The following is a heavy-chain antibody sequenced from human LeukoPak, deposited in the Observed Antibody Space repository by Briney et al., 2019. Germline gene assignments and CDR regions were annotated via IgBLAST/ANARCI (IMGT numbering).Heavy chain of an antibody. CDR2: IVPICGIE. CDR3: ARDQGDNSYGYYAIWYAFDV. V-gene: IGHV1-69*10. J-gene: IGHJ3*01. Sequence: AAVTVSFKGSGGTFNNYAISWVRQAPGQGGEGMGGIVPICGIEKYAQEFRGGLIITPDKATSADDMERSSLRSEDTDVYYCARDQGDNSYGYYAIWYAFDVWGQGTMVTVSS. CDR1: GGTFNNYA. D-gene: IGHD5-18*01.